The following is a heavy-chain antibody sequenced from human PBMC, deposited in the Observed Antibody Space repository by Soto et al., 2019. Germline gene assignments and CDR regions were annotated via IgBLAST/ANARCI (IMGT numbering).Heavy chain of an antibody. CDR1: GGTFSSYA. V-gene: IGHV1-69*01. CDR3: ARQVIVNTAMVTQNWFDP. CDR2: IIPIFGTA. Sequence: VKVSCKASGGTFSSYAISWVRQAPGQGLEWMGGIIPIFGTANYAQKFQGRVTITADESTSTAYMELSSLRSEDTAVYYCARQVIVNTAMVTQNWFDPWGQGTLVTVSS. J-gene: IGHJ5*02. D-gene: IGHD5-18*01.